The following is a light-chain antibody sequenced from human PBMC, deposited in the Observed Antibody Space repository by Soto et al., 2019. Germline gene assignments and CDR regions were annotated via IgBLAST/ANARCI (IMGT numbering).Light chain of an antibody. CDR1: SSDVGNYNL. Sequence: QSVLTQPASVSVSPGQSITISCTGTSSDVGNYNLVSWYQQYPGKAPKLMIYEVSKRPSGVSNRFSGSKSGNTASLTISGLQAEDEADYYCCSYAGSSTFYVFGTGTKVTVL. J-gene: IGLJ1*01. CDR2: EVS. CDR3: CSYAGSSTFYV. V-gene: IGLV2-23*02.